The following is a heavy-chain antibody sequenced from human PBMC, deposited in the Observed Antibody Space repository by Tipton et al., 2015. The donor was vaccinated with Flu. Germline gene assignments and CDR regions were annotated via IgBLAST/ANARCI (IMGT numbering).Heavy chain of an antibody. V-gene: IGHV3-66*02. Sequence: SLRLSCAASGFTVSSNYMSWVRQAPGKGLEWVSVIYSGGSTYYADSVKGRFTISRDNSKNTLYLQMNSLRAEDTAVYYCASRHEARGLLGYWGQGTLVTVSS. D-gene: IGHD2-8*02. CDR1: GFTVSSNY. J-gene: IGHJ4*02. CDR3: ASRHEARGLLGY. CDR2: IYSGGST.